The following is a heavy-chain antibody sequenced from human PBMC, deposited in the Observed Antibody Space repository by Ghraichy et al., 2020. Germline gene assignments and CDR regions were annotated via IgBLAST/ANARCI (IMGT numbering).Heavy chain of an antibody. CDR3: SRGRHCAIINCSGFDP. D-gene: IGHD2-21*01. CDR2: IRSKAFGGTT. J-gene: IGHJ5*02. V-gene: IGHV3-49*03. CDR1: GFTFDDSA. Sequence: GGSLRLSCTASGFTFDDSAMSWFRQAPGKGLEWVGFIRSKAFGGTTEYAASVKGRFTISTDDSKTRAYLQMNSLKTEDTAVYYCSRGRHCAIINCSGFDPWGQGTLVIVSS.